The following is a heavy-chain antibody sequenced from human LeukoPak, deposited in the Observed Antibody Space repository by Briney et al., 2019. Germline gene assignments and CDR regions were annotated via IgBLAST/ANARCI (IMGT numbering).Heavy chain of an antibody. V-gene: IGHV1-18*04. CDR1: GYIFISYG. CDR2: ISTYNGHT. D-gene: IGHD3-22*01. CDR3: ARDDYYYDSVGYYYLDY. Sequence: ASVEVSCKASGYIFISYGINWVRQAPGQGLEWMGWISTYNGHTNFTQKFQDRVTLTTDTSTNTAYMELRGLRSDDTAVYYCARDDYYYDSVGYYYLDYWGQGTLVTVSS. J-gene: IGHJ4*02.